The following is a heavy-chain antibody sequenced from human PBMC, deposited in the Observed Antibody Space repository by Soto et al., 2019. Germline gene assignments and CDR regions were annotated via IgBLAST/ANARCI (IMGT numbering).Heavy chain of an antibody. Sequence: EVQLVESGGGLVQPGRSLRLSCAASGFTFDDYAMHWVRQAPGKGLEWVSGISWNSGGIGYADSVKGRFTISRDNAKNSLYLQMNSLRAEDTALYYCAKDRYCSGGSCRFDAFDIWGQGTMVTVSS. CDR2: ISWNSGGI. D-gene: IGHD2-15*01. CDR3: AKDRYCSGGSCRFDAFDI. J-gene: IGHJ3*02. V-gene: IGHV3-9*01. CDR1: GFTFDDYA.